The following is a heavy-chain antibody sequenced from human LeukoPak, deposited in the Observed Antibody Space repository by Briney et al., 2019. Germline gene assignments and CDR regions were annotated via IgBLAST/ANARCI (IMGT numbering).Heavy chain of an antibody. CDR2: ISAYNGNT. V-gene: IGHV1-18*01. CDR3: ARDRGPFNWFDP. Sequence: ASVKVSCKASGYTFSSYGISWVRQAPGQGREWMGWISAYNGNTNYVQKLQGRVTLTTDTSTSTAYMELRNLRSDDTAVYYCARDRGPFNWFDPWGQGTLVTVPS. J-gene: IGHJ5*02. CDR1: GYTFSSYG.